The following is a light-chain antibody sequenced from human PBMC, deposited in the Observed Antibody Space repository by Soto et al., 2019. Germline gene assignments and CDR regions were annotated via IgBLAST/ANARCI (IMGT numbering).Light chain of an antibody. J-gene: IGKJ3*01. CDR3: QVSGSSIIP. CDR2: GAS. V-gene: IGKV3-20*01. Sequence: QSAVTVSLKKREGATVSCRASQSVSSSYLAWYQQKPGQAPRLLIYGASSRATGIPDRFSGSGSGTDFTLTISRLEAEDFAVYYCQVSGSSIIPFGPGT. CDR1: QSVSSSY.